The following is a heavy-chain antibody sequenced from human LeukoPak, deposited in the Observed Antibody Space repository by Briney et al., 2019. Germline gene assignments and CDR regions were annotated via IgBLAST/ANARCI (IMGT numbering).Heavy chain of an antibody. CDR3: AKANMATPYYFDY. V-gene: IGHV3-7*01. J-gene: IGHJ4*02. Sequence: PGGSLRLSCAASRFTFSTSWMTWVRQAPGKGLEWVATIKPDGSENYYVDSVAGRFTISRDNAQNSRYLQMNSLRAEDTAVYYCAKANMATPYYFDYWGQGTLVTVSS. CDR2: IKPDGSEN. CDR1: RFTFSTSW. D-gene: IGHD5-24*01.